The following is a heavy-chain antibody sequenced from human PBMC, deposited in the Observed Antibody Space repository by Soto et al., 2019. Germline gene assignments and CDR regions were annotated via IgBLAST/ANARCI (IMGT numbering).Heavy chain of an antibody. V-gene: IGHV3-7*01. CDR3: ARVAGLAGHV. J-gene: IGHJ4*02. Sequence: GGSLRLSCAASGFTFSSYWMIWVRQAPGKGLEWVANIKQDGGDKYYVDSVKGRFIISRDNAKNSLYLQMDSLRAEDTAVYYCARVAGLAGHVWGQGTLVTVSS. CDR1: GFTFSSYW. D-gene: IGHD6-19*01. CDR2: IKQDGGDK.